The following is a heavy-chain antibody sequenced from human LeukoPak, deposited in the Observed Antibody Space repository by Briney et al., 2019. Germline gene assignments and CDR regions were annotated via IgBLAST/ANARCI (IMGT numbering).Heavy chain of an antibody. CDR2: ISGSGGST. D-gene: IGHD5-18*01. Sequence: GGSLRLSCAASGFTFSSYGVSWVRQAPGKGLEWVSAISGSGGSTYYADSMKGRFTISRDNSKNTLYLQMNSLRAEDTAVYYCARDEGYTYGNFHYYYMDVWGKGTTVTVSS. V-gene: IGHV3-23*01. CDR3: ARDEGYTYGNFHYYYMDV. J-gene: IGHJ6*03. CDR1: GFTFSSYG.